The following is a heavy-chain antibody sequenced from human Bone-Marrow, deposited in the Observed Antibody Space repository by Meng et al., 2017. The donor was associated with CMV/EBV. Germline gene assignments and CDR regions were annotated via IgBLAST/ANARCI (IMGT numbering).Heavy chain of an antibody. V-gene: IGHV3-7*01. Sequence: GGSLRLSCAVSGFTFSDYGMYWVRQAPGKGLEWVANIKQDGSEKYYVDSVKGRFTISRDNAKNSLYLQMNSLRAEDTAVYYCARDFGPYYYDSSGYLPDWGQGTMVTVSS. CDR2: IKQDGSEK. CDR3: ARDFGPYYYDSSGYLPD. CDR1: GFTFSDYG. D-gene: IGHD3-22*01. J-gene: IGHJ3*01.